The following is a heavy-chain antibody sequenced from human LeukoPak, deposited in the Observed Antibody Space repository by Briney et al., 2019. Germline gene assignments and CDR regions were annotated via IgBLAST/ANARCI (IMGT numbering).Heavy chain of an antibody. CDR2: INHSGST. D-gene: IGHD5-24*01. CDR3: ARERRDGYRRFDY. CDR1: GGSFSGYY. J-gene: IGHJ4*02. V-gene: IGHV4-34*01. Sequence: SETLSLTCAVYGGSFSGYYWSWIRQPPGKGLEWIGEINHSGSTNYNPSLKSRVTISVDPSKNQFSLNLSSVTAADTAVYFCARERRDGYRRFDYWGQGTLVTVSS.